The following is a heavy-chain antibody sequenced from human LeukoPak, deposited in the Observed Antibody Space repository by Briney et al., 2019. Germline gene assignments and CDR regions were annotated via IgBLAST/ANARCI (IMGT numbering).Heavy chain of an antibody. CDR3: ARQGTVAGTGGFGY. V-gene: IGHV3-21*01. CDR1: GFTFDDYA. Sequence: PGGSLRLSCAASGFTFDDYAMTWVRQAPGKGLEWVSSISSSSSYIYYADSVKGRFTISRDNAKNSLYLQMNSLRAQDTAVYYCARQGTVAGTGGFGYWGQGTLVTVSS. D-gene: IGHD6-19*01. J-gene: IGHJ4*02. CDR2: ISSSSSYI.